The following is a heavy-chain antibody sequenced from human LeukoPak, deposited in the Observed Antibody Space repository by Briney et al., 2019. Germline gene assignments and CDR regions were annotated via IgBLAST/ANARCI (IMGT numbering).Heavy chain of an antibody. CDR2: LSGDGYSA. D-gene: IGHD4-17*01. V-gene: IGHV3-23*01. J-gene: IGHJ4*02. Sequence: PGGSLRLSCAASGFTFSNYAVSWVRQAPGKGLEWVSALSGDGYSAYYAGSVRGRFTISRDNSKNTLYLQMNSLRADDTALYYCAKGPSYGDPFDYGGQGTLVTVSS. CDR1: GFTFSNYA. CDR3: AKGPSYGDPFDY.